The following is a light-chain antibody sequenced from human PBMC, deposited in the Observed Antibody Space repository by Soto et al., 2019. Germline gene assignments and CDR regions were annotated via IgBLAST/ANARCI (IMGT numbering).Light chain of an antibody. CDR2: DAS. J-gene: IGKJ2*01. Sequence: DIQMTQSASSLSASVGDRVTITCQASQDINDRLNWYQQEPGKAPKILISDASSLETGVPSRFSGDGSGTDFTLTINNLQPEDFATYHCQQFDSLPYTFGQGTSLEI. V-gene: IGKV1-33*01. CDR3: QQFDSLPYT. CDR1: QDINDR.